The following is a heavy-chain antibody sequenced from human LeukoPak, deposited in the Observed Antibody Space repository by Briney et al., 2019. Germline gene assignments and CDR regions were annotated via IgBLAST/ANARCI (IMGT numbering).Heavy chain of an antibody. CDR2: IRYDGSNK. CDR1: GFTFSSYG. Sequence: PGGSLRLSCAASGFTFSSYGMHWVRQAPGKGLEWVAFIRYDGSNKYYADSVKGRFTISRDNAKNSLYLQMNSLRAEDTAVYYCARDSVVPAAVDYWGQGTLVTVSS. V-gene: IGHV3-30*02. D-gene: IGHD2-2*01. J-gene: IGHJ4*02. CDR3: ARDSVVPAAVDY.